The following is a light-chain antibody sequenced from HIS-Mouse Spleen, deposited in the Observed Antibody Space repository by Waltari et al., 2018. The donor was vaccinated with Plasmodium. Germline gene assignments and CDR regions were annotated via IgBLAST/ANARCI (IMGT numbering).Light chain of an antibody. CDR2: AAS. Sequence: EIQMTQSPSSLSASVGDRVTTTCRASQSISSYLNWYQQKPGKAPKLLIYAASSLQSGVPSRFSGSGSGTDFTLTISSLQPEDFATYYCQQSYSTPPTFGGGTKVEIK. J-gene: IGKJ4*01. CDR3: QQSYSTPPT. V-gene: IGKV1-39*01. CDR1: QSISSY.